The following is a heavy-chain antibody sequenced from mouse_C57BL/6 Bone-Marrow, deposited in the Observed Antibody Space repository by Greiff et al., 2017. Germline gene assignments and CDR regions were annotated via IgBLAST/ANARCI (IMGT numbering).Heavy chain of an antibody. D-gene: IGHD2-4*01. J-gene: IGHJ3*01. CDR1: GYTFTNYW. CDR3: AREGLYYDYAY. V-gene: IGHV1-63*01. Sequence: LMESGAELVRPGTSVKMSCKASGYTFTNYWIGWAKQRPGHGLEWIGDIYPGGGYTNYNEKFKGKATLTADKSSSTAYMQFSSLTSEDSAIYYCAREGLYYDYAYWGQGTLVTVSA. CDR2: IYPGGGYT.